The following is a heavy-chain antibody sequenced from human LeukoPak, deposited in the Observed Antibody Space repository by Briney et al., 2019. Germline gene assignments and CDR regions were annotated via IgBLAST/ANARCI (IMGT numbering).Heavy chain of an antibody. CDR1: GFTVSNNY. V-gene: IGHV3-66*01. CDR2: IYSAGGT. CDR3: ARDSSGPAY. D-gene: IGHD3-22*01. Sequence: GGSLRLSCAASGFTVSNNYMSWVRQAPGKGLEWVPVIYSAGGTYYADSVKGRFTISRDNSKNTLYLQMNSLRAEDTAVYYCARDSSGPAYWGQGTLVTVSS. J-gene: IGHJ4*02.